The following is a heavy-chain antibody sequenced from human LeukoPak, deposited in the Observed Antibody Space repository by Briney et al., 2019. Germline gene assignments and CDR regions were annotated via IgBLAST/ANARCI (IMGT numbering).Heavy chain of an antibody. CDR2: IRYDGSNE. J-gene: IGHJ6*03. CDR3: AKVMPPGRIRFYSYYMDV. CDR1: GFTFDNYG. V-gene: IGHV3-30*02. D-gene: IGHD2-15*01. Sequence: GGSLRLSCAASGFTFDNYGMHWVRQAPGKGLEWVAFIRYDGSNEYYADSVKGRFTISRDKSKNTLSLQMNGLRVEDTAVYYCAKVMPPGRIRFYSYYMDVWGKGTTVSVS.